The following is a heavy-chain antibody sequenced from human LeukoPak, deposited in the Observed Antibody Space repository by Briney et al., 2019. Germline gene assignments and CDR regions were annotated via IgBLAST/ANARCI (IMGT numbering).Heavy chain of an antibody. CDR1: GVSINDYY. D-gene: IGHD3-9*01. CDR3: ARIRCGHSGSVCYNH. Sequence: SETLSLTCGVFGVSINDYYWSWIRQSPGKGLEWIGEISHTEGTRYNPSLESRVTMSVGTSENQLSLKLIFVTAADTAVYYCARIRCGHSGSVCYNHWGLGTQVTVSS. CDR2: ISHTEGT. V-gene: IGHV4-34*01. J-gene: IGHJ1*01.